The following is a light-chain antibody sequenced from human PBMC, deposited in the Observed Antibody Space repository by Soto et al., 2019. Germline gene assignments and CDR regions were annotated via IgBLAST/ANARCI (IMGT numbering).Light chain of an antibody. CDR1: QSVSSN. V-gene: IGKV3-15*01. CDR2: GAS. CDR3: QQYNNWTPYT. Sequence: EIVMTQSPATLSVSPGERATLSCRASQSVSSNLAWYQQKPGQAPRLLIYGASSRATGIPARFSGSGSGTEYTPTTSSLQPEDFAVNYCQQYNNWTPYTFGQGTKLEIK. J-gene: IGKJ2*01.